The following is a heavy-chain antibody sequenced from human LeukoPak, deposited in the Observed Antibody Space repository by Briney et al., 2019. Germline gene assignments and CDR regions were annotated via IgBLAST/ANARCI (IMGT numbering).Heavy chain of an antibody. CDR2: IYYSGTT. J-gene: IGHJ5*02. D-gene: IGHD3-10*01. V-gene: IGHV4-59*12. CDR3: ARDETHFYGSGSFNWFDP. CDR1: GGSISGYY. Sequence: PSETLSLTCSVSGGSISGYYWSWIRQPPGKGLEWIGYIYYSGTTIYNPSLKSRLTISLDTSKNQFSLNLSSVTAADTAVYYCARDETHFYGSGSFNWFDPWGQGILVTVSS.